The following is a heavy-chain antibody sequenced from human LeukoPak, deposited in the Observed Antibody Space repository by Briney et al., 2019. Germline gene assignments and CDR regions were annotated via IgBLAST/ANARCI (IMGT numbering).Heavy chain of an antibody. CDR2: ISSGRSTI. D-gene: IGHD3-9*01. CDR1: GFTLSIYS. V-gene: IGHV3-48*02. J-gene: IGHJ4*02. CDR3: ARYSGYYSDY. Sequence: GGSLRLSCAPSGFTLSIYSMNCVRQAPEKGLEWVSYISSGRSTIYYADSVKGRFTISRDNAKNSLYLQMNSLRYEYKTVYYYARYSGYYSDYWGQGTLVTVSS.